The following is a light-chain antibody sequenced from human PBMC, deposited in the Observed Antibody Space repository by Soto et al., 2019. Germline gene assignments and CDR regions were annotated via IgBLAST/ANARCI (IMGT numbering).Light chain of an antibody. Sequence: EIVMPQSPPTLSVSPGERATLSCRASRSVSGNLAWYQQKPGQAPRLLIYGASNRATGIPDRFSGSGSGTDFTLTISRLEPEDFAVYYCQQYGSSGTFGQGTKVEIK. CDR3: QQYGSSGT. CDR1: RSVSGN. J-gene: IGKJ1*01. CDR2: GAS. V-gene: IGKV3-20*01.